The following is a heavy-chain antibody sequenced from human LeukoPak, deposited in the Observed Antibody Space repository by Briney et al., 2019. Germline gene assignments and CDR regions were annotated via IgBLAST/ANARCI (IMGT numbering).Heavy chain of an antibody. J-gene: IGHJ4*02. D-gene: IGHD2-15*01. CDR2: ISTSSSTT. V-gene: IGHV3-48*04. CDR1: GFTFSSYS. Sequence: TGGSLRLSCAASGFTFSSYSMNWVRQAPGKGLEWVSYISTSSSTTYYADSVMGRFAISRDNAKNSLYLQMNSLRAEDTAVYYCARDGIASQFDYWGQGTLVTVSS. CDR3: ARDGIASQFDY.